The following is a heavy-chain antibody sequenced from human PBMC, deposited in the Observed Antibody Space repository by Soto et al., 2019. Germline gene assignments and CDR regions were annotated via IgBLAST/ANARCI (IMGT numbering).Heavy chain of an antibody. CDR3: ARDRGGYERIDY. CDR2: IYHSGST. CDR1: GGSISSGGYS. J-gene: IGHJ4*02. V-gene: IGHV4-30-2*01. Sequence: SETLSLTCAVSGGSISSGGYSWSWIRQPPGKGLEWIGYIYHSGSTYYNPSLKSRVTISVDRSKNQFSLKLGSVTAADTAVYYCARDRGGYERIDYWGQGTLVTVSS. D-gene: IGHD5-12*01.